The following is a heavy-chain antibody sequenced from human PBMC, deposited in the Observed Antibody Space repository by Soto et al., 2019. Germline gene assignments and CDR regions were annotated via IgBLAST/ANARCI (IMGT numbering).Heavy chain of an antibody. CDR1: GYTFTGSQ. D-gene: IGHD2-21*01. V-gene: IGHV1-2*02. CDR2: INPNSGGT. CDR3: ARGRTIVSPGN. Sequence: QVQLVQSGAEVKKPGASVKVSCKASGYTFTGSQIHWVRQAPGQGLEWMGWINPNSGGTNYAQKFQGRVTMTSDTSITAACMELSGLTSDETAVYYCARGRTIVSPGNWGQGTLVSVSS. J-gene: IGHJ4*02.